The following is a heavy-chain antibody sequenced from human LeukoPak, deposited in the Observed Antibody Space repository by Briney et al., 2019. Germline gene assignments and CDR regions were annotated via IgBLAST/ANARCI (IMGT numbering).Heavy chain of an antibody. CDR1: GDSISSGHSY. Sequence: PSETLSLTCSVSGDSISSGHSYWGWIRRSPWKGLEWLGSIYYVGSPYYNPSLNSGRVTISVDTSKNQFSLELASVTAEDTAVYYCARMTITKRAMDVWGQGTTVTVSS. CDR3: ARMTITKRAMDV. V-gene: IGHV4-39*01. J-gene: IGHJ6*02. D-gene: IGHD5-24*01. CDR2: IYYVGSP.